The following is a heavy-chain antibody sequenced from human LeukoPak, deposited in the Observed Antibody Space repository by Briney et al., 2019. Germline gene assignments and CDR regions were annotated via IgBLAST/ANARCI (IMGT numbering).Heavy chain of an antibody. V-gene: IGHV4-34*01. CDR1: GGSFSGYY. D-gene: IGHD4-23*01. CDR3: ARRATVVTSNYFDY. J-gene: IGHJ4*02. CDR2: INHSGST. Sequence: SETLSLTCAVYGGSFSGYYGSWIRQPPGKGLEWIGEINHSGSTNYNPSLKSRVTISVDTSKNQFSLKLSSVTAADTAVYYCARRATVVTSNYFDYWGQGTLVTVSS.